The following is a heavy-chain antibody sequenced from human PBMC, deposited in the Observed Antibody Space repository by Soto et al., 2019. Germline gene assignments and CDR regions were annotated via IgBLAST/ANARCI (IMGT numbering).Heavy chain of an antibody. J-gene: IGHJ4*02. CDR3: TTDRGITELVIFVS. Sequence: EVQLVESGGGLVKPGGSLRLSCAASGFTFTNAWMSWVRQAPGKGLEWVGRIKSKTDGGTTEYPAPVKGRFTISRDDSKNTLSLQMDSLKTEDTGLYYCTTDRGITELVIFVSWGLGTLVTVSS. V-gene: IGHV3-15*01. CDR2: IKSKTDGGTT. CDR1: GFTFTNAW. D-gene: IGHD1-7*01.